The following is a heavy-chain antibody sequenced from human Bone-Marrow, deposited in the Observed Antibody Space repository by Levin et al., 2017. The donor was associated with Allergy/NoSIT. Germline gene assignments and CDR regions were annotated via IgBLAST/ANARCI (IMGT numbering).Heavy chain of an antibody. CDR2: IYSNDDK. Sequence: KRSGPTLVKPTQTLTLTCTFSGFSLSTSGVSVGWIRQPPGKALEWLALIYSNDDKRYSPSLKSRLTITRDTSKNQVVLTMTNMDPVDTATYYCAHHDLVIVTDAFDIWGQGTMVTVSS. J-gene: IGHJ3*02. CDR3: AHHDLVIVTDAFDI. CDR1: GFSLSTSGVS. D-gene: IGHD2/OR15-2a*01. V-gene: IGHV2-5*01.